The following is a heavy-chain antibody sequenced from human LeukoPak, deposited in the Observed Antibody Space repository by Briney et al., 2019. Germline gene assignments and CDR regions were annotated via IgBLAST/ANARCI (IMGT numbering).Heavy chain of an antibody. Sequence: AAVKVSCKASGGTFSSYTISWVRQAPGQGLEWMGGIIPIFGTTNYAQKFQGRVTITADASTSTAYMDLSSLRSEDTAVYYCARGAGRRSGTYYNNYYYYYMDVWGKGTTVTISS. CDR1: GGTFSSYT. D-gene: IGHD3-10*01. J-gene: IGHJ6*03. CDR2: IIPIFGTT. V-gene: IGHV1-69*13. CDR3: ARGAGRRSGTYYNNYYYYYMDV.